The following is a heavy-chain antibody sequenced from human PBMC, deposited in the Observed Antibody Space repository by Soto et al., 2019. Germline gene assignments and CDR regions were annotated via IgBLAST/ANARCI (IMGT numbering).Heavy chain of an antibody. CDR1: GYTFRSYG. D-gene: IGHD3-22*01. CDR2: ISAYNGDT. V-gene: IGHV1-18*04. Sequence: ASVKVSCKASGYTFRSYGISWVRQAPGQGLEWVGWISAYNGDTHYAPKFQDRITLTTETSTDTAYMELRSLRLDDTAVYYCARDWSRYYDKRGLIWFYGGQGSQVSVYS. J-gene: IGHJ4*02. CDR3: ARDWSRYYDKRGLIWFY.